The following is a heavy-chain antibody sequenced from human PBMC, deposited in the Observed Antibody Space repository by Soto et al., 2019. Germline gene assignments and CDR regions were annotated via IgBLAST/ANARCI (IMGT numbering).Heavy chain of an antibody. D-gene: IGHD2-15*01. Sequence: GGSLRLSCAASGFTFSSYAMSWVRQAPGKGLEWVSAISGSGGSTYYADSVKGRFTISRDNSENTLYLQMNSLRAEDTAVYYCAKRELYGGNTPFDYWGQGTLVTVSS. V-gene: IGHV3-23*01. CDR3: AKRELYGGNTPFDY. CDR2: ISGSGGST. CDR1: GFTFSSYA. J-gene: IGHJ4*02.